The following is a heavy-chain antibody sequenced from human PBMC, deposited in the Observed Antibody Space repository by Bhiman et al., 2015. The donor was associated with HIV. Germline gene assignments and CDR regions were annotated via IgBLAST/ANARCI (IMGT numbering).Heavy chain of an antibody. Sequence: QVQLVESGGGVVQPGGSVRLDCTSSGFTFRDFGFHWVRQAPGKGLEWVAFMGPDGNDRWYADSMKGQFIISRDDSKNTLYLKVYGLRPEDTALYFLCKEMGGEYRYDYWGQGTLVTVSS. D-gene: IGHD5-24*01. CDR2: MGPDGNDR. CDR1: GFTFRDFG. CDR3: CKEMGGEYRYDY. V-gene: IGHV3-30*02. J-gene: IGHJ4*02.